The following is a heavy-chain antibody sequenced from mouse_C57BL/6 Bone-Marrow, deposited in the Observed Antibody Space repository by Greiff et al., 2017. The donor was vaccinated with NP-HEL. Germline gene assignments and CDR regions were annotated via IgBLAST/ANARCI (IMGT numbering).Heavy chain of an antibody. CDR3: ARSWLPWVDY. Sequence: VQLKESGPELVKPGASVKISCKASGYSFTGYYMNWVKQSPEKSLEWIGEINPSTGGTTYNQKFKAKATLTVDTSSSTTYMQLKSLTSDDSAVYYCARSWLPWVDYWGQGTSVTVSS. J-gene: IGHJ4*01. V-gene: IGHV1-42*01. CDR2: INPSTGGT. D-gene: IGHD2-2*01. CDR1: GYSFTGYY.